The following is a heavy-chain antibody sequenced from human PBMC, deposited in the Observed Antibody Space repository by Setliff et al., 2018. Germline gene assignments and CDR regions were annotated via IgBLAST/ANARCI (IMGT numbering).Heavy chain of an antibody. CDR2: IIPIFGTT. Sequence: SVKVSCKASRGTFSGYGITWVRQAPGQGLEWMGGIIPIFGTTDYAQKFQGRVTITTDESTSTAYMEMSSLRSEDPAVYYCARGVGAMGDYWGQGTLVTVSS. CDR1: RGTFSGYG. V-gene: IGHV1-69*05. CDR3: ARGVGAMGDY. D-gene: IGHD1-26*01. J-gene: IGHJ4*02.